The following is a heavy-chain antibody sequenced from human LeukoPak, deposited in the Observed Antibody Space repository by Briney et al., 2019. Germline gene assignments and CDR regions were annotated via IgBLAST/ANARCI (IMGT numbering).Heavy chain of an antibody. D-gene: IGHD6-19*01. V-gene: IGHV1-2*02. Sequence: ASVKVSCKASGYTFTGSYMHWVRQAPGQGLEWMGWINPHSGGTNYAQKFQGRVTMTRDTSISTAYMELSRLTSDDTAVYYCARQWLGFDYWGQGTLVTVSS. CDR1: GYTFTGSY. CDR2: INPHSGGT. CDR3: ARQWLGFDY. J-gene: IGHJ4*02.